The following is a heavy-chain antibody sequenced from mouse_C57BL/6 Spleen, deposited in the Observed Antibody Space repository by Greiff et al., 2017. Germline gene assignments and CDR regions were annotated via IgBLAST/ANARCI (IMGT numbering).Heavy chain of an antibody. CDR3: ARSYGSSHMDY. CDR1: GYTFTSYW. Sequence: QVQLQQSGAELVKPGASVTMSCKASGYTFTSYWITWVKQRPGQGLEWIGDIYPGSGSTNYNEKFKSKATLTVDTSSSTAFMQLSSLTSEDAAVYYCARSYGSSHMDYGGQGTSVTVSS. V-gene: IGHV1-55*01. CDR2: IYPGSGST. J-gene: IGHJ4*01. D-gene: IGHD1-1*01.